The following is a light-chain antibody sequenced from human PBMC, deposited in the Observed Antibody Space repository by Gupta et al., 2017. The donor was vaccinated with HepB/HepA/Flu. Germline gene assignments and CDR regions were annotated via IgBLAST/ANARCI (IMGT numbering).Light chain of an antibody. Sequence: QPVVTQEPSLTVSPGGTVTLPCASSTGAVTSANFPNWSQQKPGQAPRNLPYNKKSKYSWTPARVSASLMGGTAALTLSDVHPEEEAEYYCLLYLGGAQTFVVFGGGTKLTVL. CDR3: LLYLGGAQTFVV. CDR1: TGAVTSANF. J-gene: IGLJ2*01. V-gene: IGLV7-43*01. CDR2: NKK.